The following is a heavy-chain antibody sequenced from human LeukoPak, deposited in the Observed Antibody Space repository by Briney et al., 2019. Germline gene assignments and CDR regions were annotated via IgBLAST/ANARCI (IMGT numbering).Heavy chain of an antibody. J-gene: IGHJ4*02. CDR2: IYYSGST. CDR3: ARGSGRDSSGYYVDY. V-gene: IGHV4-59*01. D-gene: IGHD3-22*01. Sequence: SETLSLTCTVSGGSISSYYWSWIRQPPGKGLEWIGYIYYSGSTNYNPSLKSRVTISVDTSKSQFSLKLSSVTAADTAVYYCARGSGRDSSGYYVDYWGQGTLVTVSP. CDR1: GGSISSYY.